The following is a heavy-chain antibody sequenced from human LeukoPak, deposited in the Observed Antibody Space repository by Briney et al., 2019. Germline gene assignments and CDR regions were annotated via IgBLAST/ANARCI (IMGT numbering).Heavy chain of an antibody. V-gene: IGHV1-8*01. CDR1: GYTFTSYD. CDR2: MNPNSGNT. Sequence: ASVKVSCKASGYTFTSYDINWVRQATGQGLEWMGWMNPNSGNTGYAQKFQGRVTMTRNTSISTAYMELSSLRSEDTAVYYYARGTLGYCSGGSCYRNLYYRVPGEYFQHWGQGTLVTVSS. J-gene: IGHJ1*01. D-gene: IGHD2-15*01. CDR3: ARGTLGYCSGGSCYRNLYYRVPGEYFQH.